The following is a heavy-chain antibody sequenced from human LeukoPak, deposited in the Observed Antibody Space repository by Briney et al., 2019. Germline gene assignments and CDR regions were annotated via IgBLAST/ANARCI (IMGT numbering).Heavy chain of an antibody. CDR2: ISGSGGST. CDR3: ATTHCSSTSCQKGDY. Sequence: GGSLRLSCAASGFTFSSYAMNWVRQAPGKGLEWVSAISGSGGSTYYADSVKGRFTISRDNSKNTLYLQMNSLRAEDTAVYYCATTHCSSTSCQKGDYWGQGTLVTVSS. CDR1: GFTFSSYA. J-gene: IGHJ4*02. D-gene: IGHD2-2*01. V-gene: IGHV3-23*01.